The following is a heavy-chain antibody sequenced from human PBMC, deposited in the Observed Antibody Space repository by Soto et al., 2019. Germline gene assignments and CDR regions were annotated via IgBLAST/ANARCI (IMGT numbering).Heavy chain of an antibody. CDR1: GFSFSNYS. D-gene: IGHD2-2*01. CDR3: VTARCISSSYIFYYYYGMDV. Sequence: GGSLRLSCSASGFSFSNYSMHWVRQAPGKGLECVSAISSNGDSTYYADSVKGRFTISRDNSKNTLYLQMSSVRTEDRAVYYCVTARCISSSYIFYYYYGMDVWGQGTTVTVSS. V-gene: IGHV3-64D*06. J-gene: IGHJ6*02. CDR2: ISSNGDST.